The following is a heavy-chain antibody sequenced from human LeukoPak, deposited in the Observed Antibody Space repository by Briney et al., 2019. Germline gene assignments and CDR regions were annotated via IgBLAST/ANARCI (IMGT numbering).Heavy chain of an antibody. V-gene: IGHV3-74*01. Sequence: GGSLRLSCTASGFTFSSYWMHWVRQAPGKGLVWVSRISPDGRTTSSADSVKGRFTISRDNAKNTVSLQMNSLTAEDTAVYYCTTYGSGRNLPYYWGQGTLVTVSS. D-gene: IGHD3-10*01. CDR1: GFTFSSYW. CDR3: TTYGSGRNLPYY. CDR2: ISPDGRTT. J-gene: IGHJ4*02.